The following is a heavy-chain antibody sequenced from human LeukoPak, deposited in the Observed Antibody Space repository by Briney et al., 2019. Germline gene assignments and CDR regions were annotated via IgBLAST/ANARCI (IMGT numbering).Heavy chain of an antibody. CDR1: GFTFDGYG. D-gene: IGHD1-26*01. V-gene: IGHV3-20*04. Sequence: GGSLRLSCAASGFTFDGYGMSWVRQAPGKGLEWVSGINWNGGSTGYADSVKGRFTISRDNAKNSLYLQMNSLRAEDTALYYCARGKAYSGSYFYAVGYWGQGTLVTVSS. J-gene: IGHJ4*02. CDR2: INWNGGST. CDR3: ARGKAYSGSYFYAVGY.